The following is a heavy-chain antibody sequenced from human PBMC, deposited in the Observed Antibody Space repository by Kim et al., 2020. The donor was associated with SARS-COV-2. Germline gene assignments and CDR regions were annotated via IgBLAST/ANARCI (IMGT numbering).Heavy chain of an antibody. V-gene: IGHV4-39*01. J-gene: IGHJ4*02. D-gene: IGHD6-13*01. Sequence: SETLSLTCTISGDSFSSNDYYWGWVRQPPGKELEWIRSVYASGSTYYNPSLKSPGTLSIDPSKKQFSLRLTSVTAADTAVYYCVGVRVSWYHYYFDYWGQGPRVTVPS. CDR2: VYASGST. CDR1: GDSFSSNDYY. CDR3: VGVRVSWYHYYFDY.